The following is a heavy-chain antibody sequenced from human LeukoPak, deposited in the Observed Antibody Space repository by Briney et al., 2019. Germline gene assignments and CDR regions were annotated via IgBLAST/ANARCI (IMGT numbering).Heavy chain of an antibody. CDR3: ARGIKGIFRY. V-gene: IGHV4-59*01. CDR1: GGSISSYY. J-gene: IGHJ4*02. D-gene: IGHD2/OR15-2a*01. Sequence: PSETLSLTCTVSGGSISSYYWSWIRQPPGKGLEWIGYIYYSGSTNYNPSLKSRVTISVDTSKNQFSLKLSSVTAAVTAVYYCARGIKGIFRYWGQGTLVTVSS. CDR2: IYYSGST.